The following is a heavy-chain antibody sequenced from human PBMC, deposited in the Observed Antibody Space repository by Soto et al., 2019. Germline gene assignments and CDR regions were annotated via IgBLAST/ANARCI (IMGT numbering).Heavy chain of an antibody. CDR3: ARDLGARDGSSWYYCYGVDV. J-gene: IGHJ6*02. V-gene: IGHV1-69*01. CDR1: GGTFSSYA. D-gene: IGHD1-26*01. CDR2: IIPIFGTA. Sequence: QVQLVQSGAEVKKPGSSVKVSCKASGGTFSSYAISWVRQAPGQGLEWMGGIIPIFGTANYAQKFQGRVTIAADESMSTAYMELGSLRSEDKAVYYCARDLGARDGSSWYYCYGVDVWGQGTTVTVSS.